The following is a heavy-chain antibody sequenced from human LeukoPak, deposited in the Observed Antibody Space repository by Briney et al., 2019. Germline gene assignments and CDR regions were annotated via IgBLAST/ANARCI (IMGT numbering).Heavy chain of an antibody. D-gene: IGHD3-3*01. CDR1: GYTFTSYY. J-gene: IGHJ4*02. V-gene: IGHV1-46*01. CDR3: ARESWSNYDFWSGYYNKGGYFDY. Sequence: ASVKVSCKASGYTFTSYYMHWVRQAPGQGLEWMGIINPSGGSTSYAQKFQGRVTMTRDTSTSTVYMELSSLRAEDTAVYYCARESWSNYDFWSGYYNKGGYFDYWGQGTLVTVSS. CDR2: INPSGGST.